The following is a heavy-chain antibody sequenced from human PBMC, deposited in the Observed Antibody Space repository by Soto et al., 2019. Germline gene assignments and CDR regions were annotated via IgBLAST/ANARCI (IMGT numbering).Heavy chain of an antibody. CDR1: GYSFTSYW. CDR3: ARGGGEVFPWAGYYYYGMDV. CDR2: IYPGDSDT. Sequence: PGESLKISCKGSGYSFTSYWIGWVRQMPGKGLEWMGIIYPGDSDTRYSPSFQGQVTISADKSISTAYLQWSSLKASDTAMYYCARGGGEVFPWAGYYYYGMDVWGQGTTVTVSS. J-gene: IGHJ6*02. V-gene: IGHV5-51*01. D-gene: IGHD3-16*01.